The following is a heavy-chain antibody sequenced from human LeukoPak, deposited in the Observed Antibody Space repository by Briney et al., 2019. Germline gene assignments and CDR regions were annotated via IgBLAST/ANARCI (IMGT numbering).Heavy chain of an antibody. J-gene: IGHJ4*02. D-gene: IGHD3/OR15-3a*01. CDR3: AKRGVVIRVILVGFHKEAYYFES. CDR1: GITLNNYG. CDR2: TSDSGGST. V-gene: IGHV3-23*01. Sequence: GGSLRLSCAVSGITLNNYGMTWVRQAPGKGLEWVAGTSDSGGSTKYADSVKGRFTISRDNPKNTLYLQMNSLRAEDTAVYFCAKRGVVIRVILVGFHKEAYYFESWGQGALVTVSS.